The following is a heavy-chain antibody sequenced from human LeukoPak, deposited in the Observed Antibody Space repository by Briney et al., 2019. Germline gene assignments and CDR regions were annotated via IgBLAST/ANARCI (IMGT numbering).Heavy chain of an antibody. D-gene: IGHD3-3*01. V-gene: IGHV1-2*02. CDR2: IKLDSGDT. Sequence: ASVKVSCKASGYIFTDYYMHWVRQAPGQGLECMGWIKLDSGDTFYAQKFQGRVTTTRDTSISTAYMELSRLTSDDTALYYCARDPLGHEYDFDYWGQGTLVTVSS. J-gene: IGHJ4*02. CDR3: ARDPLGHEYDFDY. CDR1: GYIFTDYY.